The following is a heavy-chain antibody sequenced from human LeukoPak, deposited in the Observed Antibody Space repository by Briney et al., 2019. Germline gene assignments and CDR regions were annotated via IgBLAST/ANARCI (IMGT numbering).Heavy chain of an antibody. V-gene: IGHV1-69*13. CDR3: ARGRVRGDYGDWYYFDY. Sequence: SVKVSCKASGGTFSSYAISWVRQAPGQGLEGMGGIIPIFGTANYAQKFQGRVTITADESTSTAYMELSSLRSEDTAVYYCARGRVRGDYGDWYYFDYWGQGTLVTVSS. J-gene: IGHJ4*02. CDR2: IIPIFGTA. CDR1: GGTFSSYA. D-gene: IGHD4-17*01.